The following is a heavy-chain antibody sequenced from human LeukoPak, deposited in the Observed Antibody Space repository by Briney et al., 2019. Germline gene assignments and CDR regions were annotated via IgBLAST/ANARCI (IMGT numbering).Heavy chain of an antibody. Sequence: PGGSLRLSCAASGFTFTTYWMTWVCQAPGKGLEWVAHIKEDGTEKDYVNSVKGRFTISRDNARNALYLQMNSLRAEDTAVYFCVREAYDLWSDSYYYFDYWGQGALVTVSS. D-gene: IGHD3-3*01. CDR2: IKEDGTEK. J-gene: IGHJ4*02. V-gene: IGHV3-7*01. CDR3: VREAYDLWSDSYYYFDY. CDR1: GFTFTTYW.